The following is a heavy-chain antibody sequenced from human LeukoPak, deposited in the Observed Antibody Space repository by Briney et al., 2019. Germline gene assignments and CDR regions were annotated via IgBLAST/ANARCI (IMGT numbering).Heavy chain of an antibody. CDR1: GGSISGYY. V-gene: IGHV4-59*01. Sequence: PSETLSLTCTVSGGSISGYYWTWIRQPPGKGLEWFGYIFSSGSYNYNPSLKSRVTISGSTSKNQFSLRLTSVTAADTAVYFCARGRTAVTHWGQGTLVTVSS. J-gene: IGHJ4*02. CDR3: ARGRTAVTH. D-gene: IGHD4-17*01. CDR2: IFSSGSY.